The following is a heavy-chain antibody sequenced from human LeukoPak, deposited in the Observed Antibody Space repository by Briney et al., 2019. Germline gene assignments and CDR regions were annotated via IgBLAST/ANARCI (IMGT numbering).Heavy chain of an antibody. J-gene: IGHJ4*02. CDR2: IYTSGST. CDR3: ARDHSSSSEDY. V-gene: IGHV4-61*02. CDR1: GGSISSGSYY. D-gene: IGHD6-13*01. Sequence: SETLSLTCTVSGGSISSGSYYWSWIRQPAGKGLEWIGRIYTSGSTYHNPSLKSRVTISVDTSKNQFSLKLNSVTAADTAVYYCARDHSSSSEDYWGQGTLVTVSS.